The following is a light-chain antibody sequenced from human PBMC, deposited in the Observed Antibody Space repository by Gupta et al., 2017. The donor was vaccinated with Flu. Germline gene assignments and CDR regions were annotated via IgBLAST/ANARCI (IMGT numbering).Light chain of an antibody. CDR2: KAS. CDR1: QSISSW. Sequence: DIQMTQSPSTLSASVGDRVTITCRASQSISSWLAWYQQKPGKAPKLLIYKASSLESGVPSRFSGSGSGTEFTITISSLQPDDFATYYCQQYKSYSLTFGPGTKVDIK. CDR3: QQYKSYSLT. V-gene: IGKV1-5*03. J-gene: IGKJ3*01.